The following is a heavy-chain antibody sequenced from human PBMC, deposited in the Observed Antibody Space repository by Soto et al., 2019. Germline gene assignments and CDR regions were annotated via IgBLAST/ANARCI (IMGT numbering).Heavy chain of an antibody. Sequence: QVQLQESGPGLVKSSGTLSLTCAVSGDSISSNNWWSWVRQPPGKGLAWIGEIYHSGTVNYNPSLKSRVTISVDKSKKLFSLNLSSVTAADTAMYYCARIPERLGGGRFDPWGQGTLVTVSS. D-gene: IGHD3-16*01. CDR3: ARIPERLGGGRFDP. J-gene: IGHJ5*02. V-gene: IGHV4-4*02. CDR1: GDSISSNNW. CDR2: IYHSGTV.